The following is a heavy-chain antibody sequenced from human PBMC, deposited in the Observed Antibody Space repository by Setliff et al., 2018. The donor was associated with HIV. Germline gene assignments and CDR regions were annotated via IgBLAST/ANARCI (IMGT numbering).Heavy chain of an antibody. V-gene: IGHV4-34*01. J-gene: IGHJ2*01. Sequence: ETLSLTCAVYGGSFSGYYWSWIRQPPGKGLEWIGEINHSGSTNYNPSLKSRVTISVDTSKNQFSLKLSSVTAADTAVYYCARLSAKRYFDLWGRGTLVTVSS. CDR1: GGSFSGYY. D-gene: IGHD2-15*01. CDR2: INHSGST. CDR3: ARLSAKRYFDL.